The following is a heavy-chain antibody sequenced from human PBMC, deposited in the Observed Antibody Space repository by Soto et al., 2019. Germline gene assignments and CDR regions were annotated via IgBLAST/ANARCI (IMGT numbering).Heavy chain of an antibody. D-gene: IGHD4-17*01. CDR1: GYTFTGYY. V-gene: IGHV1-46*01. CDR2: INPSGGST. Sequence: XSVKFACNASGYTFTGYYMHWVRQAPGQGLEWMGIINPSGGSTSYAQKFQGRVTMTRDTSTSTVYMELSSLRSEDTAVYYCARGGATYGDYFLTVNYYYGMDVSGQGTTVTVSS. J-gene: IGHJ6*02. CDR3: ARGGATYGDYFLTVNYYYGMDV.